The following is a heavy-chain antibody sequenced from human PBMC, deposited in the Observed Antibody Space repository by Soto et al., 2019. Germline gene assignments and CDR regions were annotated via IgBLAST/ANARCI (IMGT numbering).Heavy chain of an antibody. CDR1: GYTFTSYY. Sequence: ASVTVSCKASGYTFTSYYMHWVRHAPGQGLERMGIINPSGGSTIYAQKFQGRVTMTGDTSTSTVYLELRSLRSEDTAVYYCARERRRYDSSGAPDAFDIWGQGTMVTVS. J-gene: IGHJ3*02. CDR2: INPSGGST. V-gene: IGHV1-46*01. D-gene: IGHD3-22*01. CDR3: ARERRRYDSSGAPDAFDI.